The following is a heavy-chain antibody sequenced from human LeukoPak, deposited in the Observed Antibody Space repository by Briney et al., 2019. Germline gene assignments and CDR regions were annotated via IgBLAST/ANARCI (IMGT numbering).Heavy chain of an antibody. CDR2: IYHSGST. J-gene: IGHJ5*02. Sequence: SETLSLICTVSADSISSGYYWGWIRQSPGKGLEWIGSIYHSGSTYYNPSLSSRVTIAVDLSKNQFSLRLNSVTAADTAVYYCARDGASASGSWFGPWGQGTLVIVSS. D-gene: IGHD1-26*01. V-gene: IGHV4-38-2*02. CDR1: ADSISSGYY. CDR3: ARDGASASGSWFGP.